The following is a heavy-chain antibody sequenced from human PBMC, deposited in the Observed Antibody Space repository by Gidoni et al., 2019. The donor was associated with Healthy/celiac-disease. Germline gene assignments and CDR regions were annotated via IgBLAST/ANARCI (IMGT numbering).Heavy chain of an antibody. CDR3: AREAGPVGYFDWLLEIGYGMDV. D-gene: IGHD3-9*01. CDR2: IYYSGST. CDR1: GGSISSSSYY. V-gene: IGHV4-39*02. J-gene: IGHJ6*02. Sequence: QLQLQESGPGLVKPSETLSLTCTVSGGSISSSSYYWGWIRQPPGKGLEWIGSIYYSGSTYYTPSLKGRVTISVDTSKNQFSLKLSSVTAADTAVYYCAREAGPVGYFDWLLEIGYGMDVWGQGTTVTVSS.